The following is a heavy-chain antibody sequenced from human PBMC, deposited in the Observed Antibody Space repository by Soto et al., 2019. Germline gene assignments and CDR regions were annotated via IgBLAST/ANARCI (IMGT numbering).Heavy chain of an antibody. Sequence: QVQLVQSGAEVKKPGSSVKVSCKASGGTFSSYAISWVRQAPGQGLEWMGGIIPIFGTANYAQKFQGRVRITADESTSTAYMKLSSRRSEATAVYYCASPTRRYSYSGRDVGGQGTTVTVPS. CDR1: GGTFSSYA. CDR3: ASPTRRYSYSGRDV. CDR2: IIPIFGTA. V-gene: IGHV1-69*12. J-gene: IGHJ6*02.